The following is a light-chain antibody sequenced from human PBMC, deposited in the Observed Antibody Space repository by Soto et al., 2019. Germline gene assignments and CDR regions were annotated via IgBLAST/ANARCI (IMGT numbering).Light chain of an antibody. V-gene: IGKV3-20*01. Sequence: VFTQSAGALSLSPGDRATLSCRASQSVSTSYLAWYQQKPGQAPRLLIYGASSRATGIPDRFSGSGSGTDFTLTISGLEPEDFAVYYCQQYGNSRGPFGQVTKVAIK. J-gene: IGKJ1*01. CDR1: QSVSTSY. CDR3: QQYGNSRGP. CDR2: GAS.